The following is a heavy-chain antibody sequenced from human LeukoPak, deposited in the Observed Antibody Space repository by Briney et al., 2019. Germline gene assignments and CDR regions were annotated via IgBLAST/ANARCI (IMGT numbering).Heavy chain of an antibody. Sequence: GGSLRLSCAASGFTFSSYGMSWVRQAPGKGLEWVSAISGSGGSTYYADSVKGRFTISRDNSKNTLYLQMNSLRAEDTAVYYCAKVGSGWSPNRYFDYWGQGTLVTVSS. V-gene: IGHV3-23*01. CDR3: AKVGSGWSPNRYFDY. CDR2: ISGSGGST. D-gene: IGHD6-19*01. CDR1: GFTFSSYG. J-gene: IGHJ4*02.